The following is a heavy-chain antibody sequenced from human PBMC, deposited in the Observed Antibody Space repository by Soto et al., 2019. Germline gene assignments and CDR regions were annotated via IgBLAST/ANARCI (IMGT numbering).Heavy chain of an antibody. CDR3: ASGELTGPAASWFDP. CDR1: GGSLTSPGYS. CDR2: INHRGTT. Sequence: QLQLQESGSGLVKPSQTLSLTCAVSGGSLTSPGYSLNWIRQPPGKGWEWIVFINHRGTTSYNPSLTSRVTISLDRSKTQFSLNVTSATAADTAVYYCASGELTGPAASWFDPWGQGTLVSVSS. V-gene: IGHV4-30-2*01. D-gene: IGHD2-2*01. J-gene: IGHJ5*02.